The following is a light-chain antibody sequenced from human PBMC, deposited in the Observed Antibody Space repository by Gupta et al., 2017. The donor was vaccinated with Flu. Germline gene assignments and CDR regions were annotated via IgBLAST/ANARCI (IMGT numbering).Light chain of an antibody. V-gene: IGKV1-5*03. CDR1: QSISSW. CDR2: KAS. Sequence: DIQMTQSPSTLSASVGDRVTITSRASQSISSWLAWYQQKPGKAPKLRIYKASSLESGVPSRFSGSGSGTEFTLTISSLQPDDFATYYCQQYNSDSLSLTFGSGTNVEIQ. CDR3: QQYNSDSLSLT. J-gene: IGKJ4*01.